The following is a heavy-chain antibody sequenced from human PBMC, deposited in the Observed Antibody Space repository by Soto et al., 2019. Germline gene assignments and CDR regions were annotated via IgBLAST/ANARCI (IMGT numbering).Heavy chain of an antibody. J-gene: IGHJ6*02. V-gene: IGHV2-5*02. CDR3: AHFPSDRGYSYGMDV. Sequence: ESGPTLVNPTQTLTLTCTFSGLSLSTSGVSVGWIRQPPGKALEWLGLIYWDDDKRYSPSLESRLTITKDTSKNQVVLTMSNVDPVDTGTYYCAHFPSDRGYSYGMDVWGQGTTVTVSS. CDR2: IYWDDDK. CDR1: GLSLSTSGVS. D-gene: IGHD3-10*01.